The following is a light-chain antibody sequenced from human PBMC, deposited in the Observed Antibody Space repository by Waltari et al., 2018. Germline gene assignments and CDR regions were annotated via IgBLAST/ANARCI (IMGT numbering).Light chain of an antibody. CDR1: SSDVGNYNY. CDR2: EVS. V-gene: IGLV2-8*01. Sequence: QSALTQPPSASVSPGQSVTISCTGTSSDVGNYNYVSWYQQYPGKAPKLMIYEVSKRPSGVPDRFSGSKSGNTASLTVSGLQAEDEADYYCSSYAGSNNLIFGGGTKLTVL. J-gene: IGLJ2*01. CDR3: SSYAGSNNLI.